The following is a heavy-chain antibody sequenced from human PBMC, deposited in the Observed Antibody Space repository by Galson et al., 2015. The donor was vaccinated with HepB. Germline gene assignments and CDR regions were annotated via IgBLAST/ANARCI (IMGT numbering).Heavy chain of an antibody. CDR3: ARGDSGYDSGYMDV. J-gene: IGHJ6*03. CDR1: GFTFSSYG. V-gene: IGHV3-33*01. CDR2: IWYDGSNK. D-gene: IGHD5-12*01. Sequence: SLRLSCAASGFTFSSYGMHWVRQAPGKGLEWVAVIWYDGSNKYYADSVKGRFTISRDNSKNTLYLQMNSLRAEDTAVYYCARGDSGYDSGYMDVWGKGTTVTVSS.